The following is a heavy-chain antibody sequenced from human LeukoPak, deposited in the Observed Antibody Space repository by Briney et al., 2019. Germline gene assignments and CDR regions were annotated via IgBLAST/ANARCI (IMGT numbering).Heavy chain of an antibody. CDR1: GFTFTSYW. J-gene: IGHJ4*02. CDR3: ASTTFIAAPFDY. D-gene: IGHD6-13*01. Sequence: GGSLRLSCAASGFTFTSYWMTWVRQAPGKGLEWVANIKKDGSEKYYVDSVKGRFTISRDNAKNSLYLQMNSLRAEDTAVYYCASTTFIAAPFDYWGQGTLVTVSS. CDR2: IKKDGSEK. V-gene: IGHV3-7*01.